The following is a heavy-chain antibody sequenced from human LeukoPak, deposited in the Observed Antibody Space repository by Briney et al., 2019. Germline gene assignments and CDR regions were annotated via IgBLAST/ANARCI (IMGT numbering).Heavy chain of an antibody. V-gene: IGHV4-59*01. CDR2: IYYSGST. D-gene: IGHD3-22*01. Sequence: SSETLSLTCTVSGGSISSYYWSWIRQPPGKGLEWIGYIYYSGSTNYNPSLKSRVTISVDTSKNQFSLKLSSVTAADTAVYYSAREDYYDSSGQNWFDPWGQGTLVTVSS. CDR1: GGSISSYY. J-gene: IGHJ5*02. CDR3: AREDYYDSSGQNWFDP.